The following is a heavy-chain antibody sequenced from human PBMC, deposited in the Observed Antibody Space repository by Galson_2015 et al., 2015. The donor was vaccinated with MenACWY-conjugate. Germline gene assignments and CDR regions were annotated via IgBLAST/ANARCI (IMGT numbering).Heavy chain of an antibody. CDR1: GYSFTNYW. V-gene: IGHV5-51*01. Sequence: QSGAEVKKPGESLKTSCKGSGYSFTNYWIAWVRQMPGKGLEWVGLIDPVNSNIRYSPSFQGQVTISADKSISTAYLKWNSLQASGTPMYYCARHPPGGRGMDVWGQGTTVTVT. CDR2: IDPVNSNI. CDR3: ARHPPGGRGMDV. J-gene: IGHJ6*02. D-gene: IGHD1-26*01.